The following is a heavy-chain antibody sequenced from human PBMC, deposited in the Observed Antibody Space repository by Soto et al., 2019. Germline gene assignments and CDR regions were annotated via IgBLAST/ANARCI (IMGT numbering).Heavy chain of an antibody. J-gene: IGHJ4*02. Sequence: QVQLVESGGGVVQPGRSLRLSCAASGFTFSSCAMHWVRQAPGKGLEWVAVISYDGSNKYYADSVKGRFTISRDNSKNTLYLQMNSLRAEDTAGYYCAKAEVTVVTPYYFDYWGQGPWSPSPQ. V-gene: IGHV3-30*18. CDR2: ISYDGSNK. CDR1: GFTFSSCA. D-gene: IGHD2-21*02. CDR3: AKAEVTVVTPYYFDY.